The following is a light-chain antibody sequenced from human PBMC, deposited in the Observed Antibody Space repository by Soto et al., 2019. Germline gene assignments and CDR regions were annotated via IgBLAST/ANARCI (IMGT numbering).Light chain of an antibody. CDR2: DAS. Sequence: DIVLTQSPAPLSLSPGESATLSCRASQSASSYLAWFQQKPGQAPRLLIYDASNRATGIPARFSGSGSETDFTLTISSLEPEDFAVYYCQQRSNWPPTVGQGTRLEN. CDR1: QSASSY. V-gene: IGKV3-11*01. J-gene: IGKJ5*01. CDR3: QQRSNWPPT.